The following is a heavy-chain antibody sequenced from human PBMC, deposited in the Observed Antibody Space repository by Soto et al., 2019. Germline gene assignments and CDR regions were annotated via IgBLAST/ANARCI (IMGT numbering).Heavy chain of an antibody. CDR3: ARELVPLSNWFDP. Sequence: QVQLVESGGGVVQPGRSLRLSCAASGFTFSSYAMHWVRQAPGKGLEWVAVISYDGSNKYYADSVKGRFTISRDNSKSTLYLQMNSLRAEDTAVYYCARELVPLSNWFDPWGQGTLVTVSS. V-gene: IGHV3-30-3*01. J-gene: IGHJ5*02. D-gene: IGHD6-13*01. CDR2: ISYDGSNK. CDR1: GFTFSSYA.